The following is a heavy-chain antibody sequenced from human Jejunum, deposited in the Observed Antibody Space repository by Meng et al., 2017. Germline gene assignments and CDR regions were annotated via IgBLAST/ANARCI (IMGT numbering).Heavy chain of an antibody. Sequence: GGSLRLSCAASGFTFNNYAMSWVRQSPGRGLECVSAIIGSGGSTYYTDSVKGRFTISRDNSKNTLYLQMNSLRAEDTAVYYCAKDLGGATTVLYYYYGMDVWGRGTTVTCFS. CDR3: AKDLGGATTVLYYYYGMDV. CDR2: IIGSGGST. CDR1: GFTFNNYA. D-gene: IGHD4-17*01. J-gene: IGHJ6*01. V-gene: IGHV3-23*01.